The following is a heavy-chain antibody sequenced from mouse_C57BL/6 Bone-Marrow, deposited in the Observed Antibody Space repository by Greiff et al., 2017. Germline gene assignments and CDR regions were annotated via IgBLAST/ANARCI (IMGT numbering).Heavy chain of an antibody. CDR1: GYTFTSYW. CDR3: ASPHYYGSSYWYFDV. J-gene: IGHJ1*03. CDR2: IDPSDSYT. D-gene: IGHD1-1*01. Sequence: QVQLKQPGAELVMPGASVKLSCKASGYTFTSYWMHWVKQRPGQGLEWIGEIDPSDSYTNYNQKFKGKSTLTVDKSSSTAYMQLSSLTSEDSAVYYCASPHYYGSSYWYFDVWCTGTTVTVSA. V-gene: IGHV1-69*01.